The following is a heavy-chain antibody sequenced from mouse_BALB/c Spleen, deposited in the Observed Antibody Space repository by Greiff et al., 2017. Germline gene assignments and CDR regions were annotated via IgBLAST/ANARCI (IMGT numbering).Heavy chain of an antibody. V-gene: IGHV5-17*02. J-gene: IGHJ4*01. CDR3: ARLITTRQDAMDY. CDR2: ISSGSSTI. CDR1: GFTFSSFG. D-gene: IGHD2-4*01. Sequence: EVQLVESGGGLVQPGGSRKLSCAASGFTFSSFGMHWVRQAPEKGLEWVAYISSGSSTIYYADTVKGRFTISRDNPKNTLFLQMTSLRSEDTAMYYCARLITTRQDAMDYWGQGTSVTVSS.